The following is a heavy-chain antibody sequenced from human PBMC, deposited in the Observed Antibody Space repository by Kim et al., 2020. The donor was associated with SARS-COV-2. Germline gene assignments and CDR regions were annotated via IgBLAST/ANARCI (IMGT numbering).Heavy chain of an antibody. CDR3: ARGRYYYDSSGHGPYYYGM. CDR1: GGTFSSYA. D-gene: IGHD3-22*01. Sequence: SVKVSCKSSGGTFSSYAISWVRQAPGQGLEWMGRIIPILGIANYAQKFQGRVTITADKSTSTAYMELSSLRSEDTAVYYCARGRYYYDSSGHGPYYYGM. CDR2: IIPILGIA. J-gene: IGHJ6*01. V-gene: IGHV1-69*04.